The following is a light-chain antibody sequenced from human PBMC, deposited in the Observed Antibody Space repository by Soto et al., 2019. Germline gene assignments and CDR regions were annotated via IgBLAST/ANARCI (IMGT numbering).Light chain of an antibody. Sequence: DTQMTQSPSTLSASVGDRVTITCRASQGISDWLAWYQQKPGKAPKLLMYKASRLESGVPSRFSGRGSGTEFTLTISSLQPDDFGNYYCQQFNTWTFGQGTKVEIK. CDR3: QQFNTWT. J-gene: IGKJ1*01. CDR1: QGISDW. CDR2: KAS. V-gene: IGKV1-5*03.